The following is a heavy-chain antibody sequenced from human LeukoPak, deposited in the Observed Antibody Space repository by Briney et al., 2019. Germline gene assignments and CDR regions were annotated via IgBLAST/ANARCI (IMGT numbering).Heavy chain of an antibody. J-gene: IGHJ4*02. D-gene: IGHD3-10*01. Sequence: PGRSLRLSCAASGFTFSSYAMHWVRQAPGKGLEWVAVISYDGSNKYYADSVKGRFTISRDNSKNTLCLQMNSLRAEGTAVYYCARDRLRYFDYWGQGTLVTVSS. CDR2: ISYDGSNK. V-gene: IGHV3-30-3*01. CDR1: GFTFSSYA. CDR3: ARDRLRYFDY.